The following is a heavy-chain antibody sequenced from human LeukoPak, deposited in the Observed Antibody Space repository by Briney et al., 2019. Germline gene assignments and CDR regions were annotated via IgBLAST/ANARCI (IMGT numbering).Heavy chain of an antibody. D-gene: IGHD3-22*01. CDR3: AKHRFESGGYHSTD. J-gene: IGHJ4*02. V-gene: IGHV3-23*01. Sequence: GGSLRLSCAASGFTFSSYAMSWVRQAPGKGLAWVSTISGGSGSTYCADSVKGRFTISRDNSKNTLYLQMNSLRDEDTAVYYCAKHRFESGGYHSTDWGQGTLVTVSS. CDR2: ISGGSGST. CDR1: GFTFSSYA.